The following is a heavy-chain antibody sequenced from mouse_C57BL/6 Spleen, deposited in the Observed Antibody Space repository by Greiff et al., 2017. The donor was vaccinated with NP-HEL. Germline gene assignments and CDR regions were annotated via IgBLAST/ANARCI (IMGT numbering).Heavy chain of an antibody. D-gene: IGHD1-1*01. Sequence: QVQLQQPGAELVRPGSSVKLSCKASGYTFTSYWMDWVKQRPGQGLEWIGNIYPSDSETHYNQKFKDKATLTVDKSSSTAYMQISSLTSEDSAVEYGARGRYGSSYRFDYWGQGTTLTVSS. CDR2: IYPSDSET. CDR3: ARGRYGSSYRFDY. J-gene: IGHJ2*01. CDR1: GYTFTSYW. V-gene: IGHV1-61*01.